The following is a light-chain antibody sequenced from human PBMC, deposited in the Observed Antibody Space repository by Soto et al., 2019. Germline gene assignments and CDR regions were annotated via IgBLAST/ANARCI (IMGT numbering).Light chain of an antibody. CDR1: SSNIGSHY. Sequence: QSVLTQPPSASGIPGQRVTISCSGSSSNIGSHYVYWYQQLPGTAPKLLIYKNNQRPSGVPDRFSGSRSGTSASLAISGLRSEDEADYYCAAWDDNLSGVVFGGGTKLTVL. CDR2: KNN. J-gene: IGLJ2*01. CDR3: AAWDDNLSGVV. V-gene: IGLV1-47*01.